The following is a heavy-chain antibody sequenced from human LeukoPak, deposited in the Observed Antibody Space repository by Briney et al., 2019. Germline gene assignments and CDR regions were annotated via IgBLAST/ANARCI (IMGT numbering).Heavy chain of an antibody. J-gene: IGHJ4*02. Sequence: GGSLRLSCAASGFTFSDYGMHWVRQAPGKGLEWAAFIRYDASNQYYADSVKGRFSISRDNFKNTLSLQMNSLRVEDTAMYYCAKDGNFRVPGEDWGQGTLVTVSS. CDR3: AKDGNFRVPGED. CDR2: IRYDASNQ. CDR1: GFTFSDYG. D-gene: IGHD3-10*01. V-gene: IGHV3-30*02.